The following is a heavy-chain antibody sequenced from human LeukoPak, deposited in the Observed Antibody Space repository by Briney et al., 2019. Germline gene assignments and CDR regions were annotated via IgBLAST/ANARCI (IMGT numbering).Heavy chain of an antibody. CDR1: GGSISSYY. V-gene: IGHV4-59*08. D-gene: IGHD4-23*01. Sequence: SETLSLTCTVSGGSISSYYWSWIRRPPGKGLEWIGYIYYSGRTKYNPSLKSRVTISVDTSKNQFSLKLSSVTAADTAVYYCATSPQYGGYLGQGTLVTVSS. CDR3: ATSPQYGGY. J-gene: IGHJ4*02. CDR2: IYYSGRT.